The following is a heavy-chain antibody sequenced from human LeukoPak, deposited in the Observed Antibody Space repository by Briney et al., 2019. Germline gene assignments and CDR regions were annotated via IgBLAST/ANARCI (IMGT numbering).Heavy chain of an antibody. V-gene: IGHV1-69*13. CDR2: IIPIFGTA. Sequence: GASVKVSCKASGGTFSSYAISWVRQAPGQGLEWMGGIIPIFGTANYAQKFQGRVTITADESTSTAYMELSSLRSEDTAVYYCARRGYSGYDSFDYWGQGTLVTVSS. D-gene: IGHD5-12*01. CDR1: GGTFSSYA. J-gene: IGHJ4*02. CDR3: ARRGYSGYDSFDY.